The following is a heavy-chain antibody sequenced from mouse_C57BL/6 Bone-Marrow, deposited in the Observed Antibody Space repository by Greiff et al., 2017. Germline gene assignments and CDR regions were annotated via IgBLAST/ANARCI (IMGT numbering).Heavy chain of an antibody. V-gene: IGHV1-82*01. CDR3: ARDFYGSSAWFAY. CDR2: IYPGDGDT. Sequence: QVQLQQSGPELVKPGASVKISCKASGYAFSSSWMNWVKQRPGKGLEWIGRIYPGDGDTNYNGKFKGKATLTADKPSSTAYMQLSSLPSEDVAVSFCARDFYGSSAWFAYWGQGNLVTVSA. D-gene: IGHD1-1*01. J-gene: IGHJ3*01. CDR1: GYAFSSSW.